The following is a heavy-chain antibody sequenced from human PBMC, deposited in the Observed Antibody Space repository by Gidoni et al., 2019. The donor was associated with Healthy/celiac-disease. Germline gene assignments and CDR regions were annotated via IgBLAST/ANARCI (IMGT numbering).Heavy chain of an antibody. D-gene: IGHD6-19*01. V-gene: IGHV3-23*04. CDR1: GFTFSSHA. Sequence: EVQLVESGGGLVQPGGSLRLSCAASGFTFSSHAIRGVRQAPGKGLEWVSAISGSGGSTYYADSVKGRFTISRDNSKNTLDLQMNSLRAEDTAVYYCARMAPLDLAVAVGPWGYADYWGQGTLVTVSS. CDR2: ISGSGGST. J-gene: IGHJ4*02. CDR3: ARMAPLDLAVAVGPWGYADY.